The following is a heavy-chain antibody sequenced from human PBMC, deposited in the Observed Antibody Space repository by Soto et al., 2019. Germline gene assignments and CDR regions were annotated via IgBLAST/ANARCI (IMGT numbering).Heavy chain of an antibody. CDR1: GYTFTSYA. CDR3: ARGITLPTPLDY. V-gene: IGHV1-3*01. Sequence: GASVKVSCKASGYTFTSYAMHWVRQAPGQRLEWMGWINAGNGNTKYSQKFQGRVTITRDTSASTAYMELSSLRFEYTAVYYCARGITLPTPLDYWGQGTLVTVSS. CDR2: INAGNGNT. D-gene: IGHD1-20*01. J-gene: IGHJ4*02.